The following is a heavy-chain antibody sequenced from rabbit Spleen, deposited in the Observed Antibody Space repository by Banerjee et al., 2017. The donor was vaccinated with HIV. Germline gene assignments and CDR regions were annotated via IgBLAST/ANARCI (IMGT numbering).Heavy chain of an antibody. CDR3: ARDLVAVIGWNFNL. V-gene: IGHV1S45*01. J-gene: IGHJ4*01. CDR2: IAGSSSGFT. D-gene: IGHD1-1*01. Sequence: QEQLEESGGGLVKPEGSLTLTCKASGVSLNDKDVMCWVRQAPGKGLEWISCIAGSSSGFTYSATWAKGRFTCSKTSSTTVTLQMTSLTVADTATYFCARDLVAVIGWNFNLWGPGTLVTVS. CDR1: GVSLNDKDV.